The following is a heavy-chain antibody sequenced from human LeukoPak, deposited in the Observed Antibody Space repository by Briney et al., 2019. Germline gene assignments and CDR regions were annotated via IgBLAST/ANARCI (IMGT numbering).Heavy chain of an antibody. J-gene: IGHJ4*02. Sequence: PGGSLRLSCVASGFTFSSYSMTWVRQAPGKGLEWVSYISSGSGTIYYADSVKGRFTISRDNAHNSLYLQMNSLKAEDTAVYYCATPLSIGGYWGQGTLVTVSS. D-gene: IGHD3-10*01. CDR1: GFTFSSYS. CDR3: ATPLSIGGY. V-gene: IGHV3-48*01. CDR2: ISSGSGTI.